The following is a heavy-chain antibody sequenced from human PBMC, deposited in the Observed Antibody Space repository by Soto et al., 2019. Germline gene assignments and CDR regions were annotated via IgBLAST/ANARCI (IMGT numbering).Heavy chain of an antibody. D-gene: IGHD3-16*01. V-gene: IGHV1-8*01. J-gene: IGHJ6*02. CDR1: GYTFTSYD. CDR2: MNPNSGNT. Sequence: QVQLVQSGAEVKKPGASVKVSCKASGYTFTSYDINWVRQATGQGLEWMGWMNPNSGNTGYAQKIPRRVTMTRNTSLRTAYMELSSLSSEATAVYYCASEGVRGMDVWGQGTTVTVSS. CDR3: ASEGVRGMDV.